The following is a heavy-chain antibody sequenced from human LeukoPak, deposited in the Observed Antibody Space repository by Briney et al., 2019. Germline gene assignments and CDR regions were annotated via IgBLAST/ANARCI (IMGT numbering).Heavy chain of an antibody. CDR2: ISGSGGST. J-gene: IGHJ4*02. CDR1: GFTFSSYA. Sequence: GGSLRLSCAASGFTFSSYAMSWVRQAPGKGLEWVSAISGSGGSTYYADSVKGRFTVSRDNSKNTVYLQMNSLRVDDSAVYYCAKRKNSPGYSSLDQWGQGTMVTVSS. CDR3: AKRKNSPGYSSLDQ. V-gene: IGHV3-23*01. D-gene: IGHD2-15*01.